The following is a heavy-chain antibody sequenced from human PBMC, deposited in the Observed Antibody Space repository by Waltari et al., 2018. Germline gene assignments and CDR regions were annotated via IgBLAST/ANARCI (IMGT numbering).Heavy chain of an antibody. Sequence: QVQLQQWGAGLLKPSETLSLTCAVYGGSFSGYYWSWIRQPPGKGLEWIGEINHSGSTNYNPSLKGRVTISVDTSKNQFSLKLSSVTAADTAVYYCARDGPATTPNWFDPWGQGTLVTVSS. D-gene: IGHD1-1*01. V-gene: IGHV4-34*01. CDR2: INHSGST. CDR3: ARDGPATTPNWFDP. J-gene: IGHJ5*02. CDR1: GGSFSGYY.